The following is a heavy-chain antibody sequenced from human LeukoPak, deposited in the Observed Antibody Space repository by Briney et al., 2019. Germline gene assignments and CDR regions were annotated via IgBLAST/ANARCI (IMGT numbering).Heavy chain of an antibody. V-gene: IGHV3-33*08. J-gene: IGHJ3*02. Sequence: GGSLRLSCAASGFTVSSNYMSWVRQAPGKGLEWVAVIWYDGSNKYYADSVKGRFTISRDNSKNTLYLQMNSLRAEDTAVYYCARDPGGYSNDAFDIWGQGTMVTVSS. D-gene: IGHD5-18*01. CDR1: GFTVSSNY. CDR2: IWYDGSNK. CDR3: ARDPGGYSNDAFDI.